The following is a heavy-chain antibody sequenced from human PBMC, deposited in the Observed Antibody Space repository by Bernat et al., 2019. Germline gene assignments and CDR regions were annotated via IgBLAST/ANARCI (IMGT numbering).Heavy chain of an antibody. J-gene: IGHJ6*02. CDR3: ASFYCSGGSCYPKGYYYYGMDA. CDR1: GGTFSSYA. Sequence: QVQLVQSGAEVKKPGSSVKVSCKASGGTFSSYAISWVRQAPGQGLEWMGGIIPIFGTANYAQKFQGRVTITADESTSTAYMELSSLRSEDTAVYYCASFYCSGGSCYPKGYYYYGMDAWGQGTTVTVSS. CDR2: IIPIFGTA. V-gene: IGHV1-69*12. D-gene: IGHD2-15*01.